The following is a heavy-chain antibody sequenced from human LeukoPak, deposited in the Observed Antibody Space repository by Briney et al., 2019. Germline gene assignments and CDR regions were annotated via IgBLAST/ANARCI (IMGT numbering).Heavy chain of an antibody. V-gene: IGHV1-3*01. D-gene: IGHD3-16*01. Sequence: ASVKVSCKASGYTFTSYAMHWVRQAPGQRLEWMGWINAGNGNTKYSQKFQGRVTITRDTSASTAYMELSSLRSKDTAVYYCAREKPWGGGFDYWGQGTLVTVSS. CDR2: INAGNGNT. J-gene: IGHJ4*02. CDR3: AREKPWGGGFDY. CDR1: GYTFTSYA.